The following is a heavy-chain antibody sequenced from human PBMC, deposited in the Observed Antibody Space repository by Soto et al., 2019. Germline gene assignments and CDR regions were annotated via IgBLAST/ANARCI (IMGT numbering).Heavy chain of an antibody. V-gene: IGHV3-23*01. CDR1: GFTFSASG. Sequence: EVQLSESGGGLVQPGGSLRLSCAVSGFTFSASGMSWVHQPPGKGLQWVSDISGSGGSTNYADSVKGRFTISRDNSKSTLNLQMNRLRAEDTAVYYCAKDGLGALDYWGQGTLVTVSS. J-gene: IGHJ4*02. D-gene: IGHD2-15*01. CDR3: AKDGLGALDY. CDR2: ISGSGGST.